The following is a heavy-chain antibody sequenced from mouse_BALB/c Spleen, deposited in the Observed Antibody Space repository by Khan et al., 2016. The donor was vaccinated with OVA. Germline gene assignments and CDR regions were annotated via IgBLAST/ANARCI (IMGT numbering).Heavy chain of an antibody. V-gene: IGHV3-2*02. CDR1: GYSFTSCYA. J-gene: IGHJ2*01. CDR3: ARGNYYGYYFDY. CDR2: ISYSGVT. Sequence: EVQLQESGPGLVKPSQSLSLTCTVTGYSFTSCYAWNWIRQFPGNKLEWMGYISYSGVTSYTPSLKSRISITRDTSKNQFFLQLTSVTTEDTATYYCARGNYYGYYFDYWGQGTTLTVSS. D-gene: IGHD1-1*01.